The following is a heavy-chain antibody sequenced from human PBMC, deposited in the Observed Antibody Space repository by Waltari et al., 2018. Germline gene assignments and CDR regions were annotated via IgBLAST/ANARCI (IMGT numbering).Heavy chain of an antibody. CDR3: ARDHAASELERLPHYDAFDI. CDR1: GGTFSSYA. J-gene: IGHJ3*02. D-gene: IGHD1-1*01. Sequence: QVQLVQSGAEVKKPGSSVKVSCKASGGTFSSYAISWVRQAPGQGLEWMGGIIPIFGTANYAQKFQGRVTITADESTSTAYMELSSLRSEDTAVYYCARDHAASELERLPHYDAFDIWGQGTMVTVSS. CDR2: IIPIFGTA. V-gene: IGHV1-69*01.